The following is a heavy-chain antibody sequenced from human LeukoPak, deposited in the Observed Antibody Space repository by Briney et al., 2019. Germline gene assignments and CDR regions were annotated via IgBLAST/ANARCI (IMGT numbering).Heavy chain of an antibody. CDR2: IRYDGSNK. CDR3: AKGTTYYYYYMDV. Sequence: GGSLRLSCAASGFTFSSYSMNWVRQAPGKGLEWVAFIRYDGSNKYYADSVKGRFTISRDNSKNTLYLQMNSLRAEDTAVYYCAKGTTYYYYYMDVWGKGTTVTVSS. V-gene: IGHV3-30*02. CDR1: GFTFSSYS. D-gene: IGHD1-14*01. J-gene: IGHJ6*03.